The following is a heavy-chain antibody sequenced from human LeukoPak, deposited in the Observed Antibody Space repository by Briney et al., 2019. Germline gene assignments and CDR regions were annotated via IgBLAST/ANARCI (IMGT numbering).Heavy chain of an antibody. CDR2: IIPIFGTA. CDR3: ARSTYCGGDCYEGVDY. D-gene: IGHD2-21*02. V-gene: IGHV1-69*05. Sequence: ASVKVSCKASGGTFSSYAISWVRQAPGQGLEWMGGIIPIFGTANYAQKFQGRVTITTDESTSTAYMELSGLRSEDTAVYYCARSTYCGGDCYEGVDYWGQGTLVTVS. J-gene: IGHJ4*02. CDR1: GGTFSSYA.